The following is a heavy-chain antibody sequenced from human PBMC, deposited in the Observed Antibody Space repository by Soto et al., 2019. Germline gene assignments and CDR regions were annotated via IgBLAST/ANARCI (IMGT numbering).Heavy chain of an antibody. CDR1: GGSISSGGYS. J-gene: IGHJ5*02. V-gene: IGHV4-30-2*01. Sequence: QLQLQESGSGLVKPSQTLSLTCAVSGGSISSGGYSWSWIRQPPGKGLEWIAYIYHSGSTYYNPSSKTRVPISVDRSKTQFSLKLSSMTAANTAVYYCATVPYPWGQATLVTVSS. CDR2: IYHSGST. CDR3: ATVPYP.